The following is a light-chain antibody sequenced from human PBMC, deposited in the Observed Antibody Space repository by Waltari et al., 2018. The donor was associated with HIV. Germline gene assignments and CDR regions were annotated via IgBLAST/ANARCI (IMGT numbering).Light chain of an antibody. V-gene: IGKV1-9*01. J-gene: IGKJ1*01. Sequence: DIQLTQSPSFLSASVGDRVTITCRASQGISSYLAWYQQKLGKAPMLLIYLASTLQSGVPSMFSGRGAGTEFTLTISSLQPEDFATYYCQQLNSYPRTFGQGTKVEIK. CDR2: LAS. CDR1: QGISSY. CDR3: QQLNSYPRT.